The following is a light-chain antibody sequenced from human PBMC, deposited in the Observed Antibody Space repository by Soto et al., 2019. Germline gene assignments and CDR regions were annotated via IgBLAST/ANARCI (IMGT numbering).Light chain of an antibody. J-gene: IGKJ3*01. CDR2: DAY. CDR1: QSVSSY. Sequence: EIVLTQSPATLSLSPGERATLSCRASQSVSSYLAWYQQKPGQAPRLLIYDAYNRATGTPARFSGSGSGTDFTLTISSLEPEDFAVYYCQQRSTFGPGTKVDTK. V-gene: IGKV3-11*01. CDR3: QQRST.